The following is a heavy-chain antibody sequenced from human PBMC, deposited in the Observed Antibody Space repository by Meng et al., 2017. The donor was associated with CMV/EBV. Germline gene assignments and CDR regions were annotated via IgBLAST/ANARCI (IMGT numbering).Heavy chain of an antibody. D-gene: IGHD1-7*01. CDR1: GYTFTGYY. CDR2: INPNSGGT. J-gene: IGHJ2*01. V-gene: IGHV1-2*02. CDR3: VTYIGNYINWYFDL. Sequence: QVELVESGAEVKKPGASVKVSCKASGYTFTGYYMHWVRQAPGQGLEWMGWINPNSGGTNYAQKFQGRVTMTRDTSISTAYMELSRLRSDDTAVYYCVTYIGNYINWYFDLWGRGTLVTVST.